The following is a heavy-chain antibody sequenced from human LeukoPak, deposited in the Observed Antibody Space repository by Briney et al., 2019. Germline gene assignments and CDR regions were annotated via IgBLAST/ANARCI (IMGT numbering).Heavy chain of an antibody. J-gene: IGHJ6*03. Sequence: SETLSLTCAVYGGSLSGYYWSWIRQPPGKGLEWIGYIYYSGSTNYNPSLKSRVTISVDTSKNQFSLKLSSVTAADTAVYYCARVVSSWYVGYYYYMDVWGKGTTVTVSS. CDR3: ARVVSSWYVGYYYYMDV. CDR2: IYYSGST. CDR1: GGSLSGYY. V-gene: IGHV4-59*01. D-gene: IGHD6-13*01.